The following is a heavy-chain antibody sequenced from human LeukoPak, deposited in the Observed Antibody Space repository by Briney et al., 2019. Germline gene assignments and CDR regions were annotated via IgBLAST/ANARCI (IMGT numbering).Heavy chain of an antibody. V-gene: IGHV3-23*01. CDR2: VSGSGGST. J-gene: IGHJ4*02. Sequence: GGSLRLSCAASGFTFSSYAMSWVRQAPGKGLEWVSAVSGSGGSTYYADSVKGRFTISRDNSKNTLYLQMNSLRAEDTAVYYCAKDLASQGSFFDYWGQGTLVTVSS. CDR1: GFTFSSYA. D-gene: IGHD2-2*01. CDR3: AKDLASQGSFFDY.